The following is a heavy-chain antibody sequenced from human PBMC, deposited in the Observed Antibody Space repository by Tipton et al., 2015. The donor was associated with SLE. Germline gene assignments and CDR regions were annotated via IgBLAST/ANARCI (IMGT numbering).Heavy chain of an antibody. CDR2: IYYSGST. J-gene: IGHJ5*02. CDR3: ARHVAIAAVGHWFDP. V-gene: IGHV4-34*01. D-gene: IGHD6-13*01. Sequence: TLSLTCGVYGESFLGYFWTWIRQPPGKGLEWIGSIYYSGSTYYNPSLKSRVTISVDTSKNQFSLKLSSVTAADTAVYYCARHVAIAAVGHWFDPWGQGTLVTVSS. CDR1: GESFLGYF.